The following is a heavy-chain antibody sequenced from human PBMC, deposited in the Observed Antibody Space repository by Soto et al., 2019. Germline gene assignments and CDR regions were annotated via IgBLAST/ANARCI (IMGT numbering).Heavy chain of an antibody. Sequence: QVQLVQSGAEVKKPGSSVKVSCKASGGTFSNYTISWVRQAPGQGLEWMGRIIPVLGMANYAQKFQGRVTITADKSTTTAYMELSSLRSEDTAVYYCARDQLGQQLVSPQTSTPPPNSYYYGLDVWGQGTTVTVSS. D-gene: IGHD6-13*01. CDR2: IIPVLGMA. J-gene: IGHJ6*02. CDR3: ARDQLGQQLVSPQTSTPPPNSYYYGLDV. CDR1: GGTFSNYT. V-gene: IGHV1-69*08.